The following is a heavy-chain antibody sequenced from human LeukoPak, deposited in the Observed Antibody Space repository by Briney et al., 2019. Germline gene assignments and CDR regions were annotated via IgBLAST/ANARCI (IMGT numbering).Heavy chain of an antibody. V-gene: IGHV3-48*03. J-gene: IGHJ3*01. CDR1: TVTFSTYD. CDR2: IRSSGETI. Sequence: GGSLTLSCAASTVTFSTYDIDWVRQAPGKGLEWISYIRSSGETIYYADSVRGRFTISRDNARNSVYLQMNSLRAGDTAVYYCARDLVSGAYTFDFWGRGTMVTVSS. CDR3: ARDLVSGAYTFDF. D-gene: IGHD3-16*01.